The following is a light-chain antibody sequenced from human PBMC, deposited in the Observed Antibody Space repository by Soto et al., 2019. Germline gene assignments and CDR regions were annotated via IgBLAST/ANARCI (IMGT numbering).Light chain of an antibody. CDR2: DAS. V-gene: IGKV1-33*01. J-gene: IGKJ5*01. CDR1: QDISNY. Sequence: IQMTQSPTSLSASVGDRVTITCQSSQDISNYLNWYQQKPGKAPKLLIYDASKVETGVPSRFSGSGSGTDFTFTISSLQPEDIATDYCEQDDNLPIPFGQVTRLE. CDR3: EQDDNLPIP.